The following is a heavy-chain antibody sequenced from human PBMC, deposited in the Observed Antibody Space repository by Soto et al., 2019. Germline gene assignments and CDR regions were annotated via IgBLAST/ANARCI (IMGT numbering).Heavy chain of an antibody. CDR3: AYNEGELVAGVPLGTTRFSS. CDR2: IYWDDDK. D-gene: IGHD6-19*01. V-gene: IGHV2-5*02. J-gene: IGHJ5*02. Sequence: QITLKESGPTVVKPTQTLTLTCTFSGFSLTTGGVSVGWIRQPPGKALEWLAVIYWDDDKRYSPSLRSRLAITRDPSRKQVVLTFTNMYPGDTDTYFCAYNEGELVAGVPLGTTRFSSWGPGALVTVSS. CDR1: GFSLTTGGVS.